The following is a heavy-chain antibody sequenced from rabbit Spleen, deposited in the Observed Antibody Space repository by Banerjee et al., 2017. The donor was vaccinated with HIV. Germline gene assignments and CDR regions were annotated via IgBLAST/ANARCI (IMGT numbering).Heavy chain of an antibody. Sequence: QEQLEESGGDLVKPGASLTLTCTASGFSFNNNYVMCWVRQAPGKGLEWIACISAGSSGSTYYASWAKGRFTISKTSSTTVTLQMTSLTAADTAAYFCARDGYSRGWGIILYYFNLWGQGTLVTVS. V-gene: IGHV1S45*01. CDR3: ARDGYSRGWGIILYYFNL. CDR2: ISAGSSGST. D-gene: IGHD4-1*01. CDR1: GFSFNNNYV. J-gene: IGHJ4*01.